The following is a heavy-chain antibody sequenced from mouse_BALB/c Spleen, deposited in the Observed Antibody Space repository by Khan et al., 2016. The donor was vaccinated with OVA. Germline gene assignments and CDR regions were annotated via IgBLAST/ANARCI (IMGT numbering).Heavy chain of an antibody. D-gene: IGHD1-2*01. CDR3: ARSGYCSFAY. CDR1: GYTFTDYN. J-gene: IGHJ3*01. V-gene: IGHV1S29*02. Sequence: VQLQQSGPELVKPGASVKISCKASGYTFTDYNMDWVKQTHGKSLEWVGYIYPNNGGTGYNQKFKTKATLTVDKSSSAAYMELRSLTSEDSAVYYCARSGYCSFAYWGQGTLVTVSA. CDR2: IYPNNGGT.